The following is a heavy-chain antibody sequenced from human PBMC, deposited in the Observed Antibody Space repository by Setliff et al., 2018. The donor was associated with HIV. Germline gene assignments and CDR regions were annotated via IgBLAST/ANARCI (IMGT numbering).Heavy chain of an antibody. Sequence: SVKVSCKASGGTSSTYAINWVRQAPGQGLEWMGQFIPVLDITNYAQKFQGTVTINADKSTDTMYLELRSLRPEDTAVYYCATYHYYDSSAYFIDLYYLDYWGQGTLVTVSS. CDR2: FIPVLDIT. V-gene: IGHV1-69*10. J-gene: IGHJ4*02. D-gene: IGHD3-22*01. CDR3: ATYHYYDSSAYFIDLYYLDY. CDR1: GGTSSTYA.